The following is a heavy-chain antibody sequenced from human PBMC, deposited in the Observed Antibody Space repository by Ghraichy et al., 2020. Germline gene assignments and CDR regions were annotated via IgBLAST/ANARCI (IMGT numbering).Heavy chain of an antibody. Sequence: SETLSLTCTVSGYSISSGYYWGWIRQPPGKGLEWIGSIYHSGSTYYNPSLKSRVTISVDTSKNQFSLKLSSVTAADTAVYYCARDLPYCGGDCCSPNCFDPWGQGTLVTVSS. D-gene: IGHD2-21*02. CDR2: IYHSGST. V-gene: IGHV4-38-2*02. CDR1: GYSISSGYY. J-gene: IGHJ5*02. CDR3: ARDLPYCGGDCCSPNCFDP.